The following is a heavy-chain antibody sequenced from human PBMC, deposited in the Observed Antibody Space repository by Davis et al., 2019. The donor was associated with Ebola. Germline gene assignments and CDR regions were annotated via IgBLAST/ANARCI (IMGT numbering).Heavy chain of an antibody. Sequence: SETLSLTCTVSGDSISSGSYYWSWIRQPAGKGLEWIGHIYTSGSTNYNPSLKSRVTISVDTSKNQFSLRLNSMTAADTAIYFCARDRHDSGAFGFWGRGTLVTVSS. V-gene: IGHV4-61*09. CDR1: GDSISSGSYY. J-gene: IGHJ4*02. CDR2: IYTSGST. D-gene: IGHD3-22*01. CDR3: ARDRHDSGAFGF.